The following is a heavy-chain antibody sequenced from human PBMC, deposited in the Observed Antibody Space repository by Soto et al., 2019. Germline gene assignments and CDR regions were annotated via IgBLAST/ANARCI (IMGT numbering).Heavy chain of an antibody. CDR3: AKAPHASDYAGRGFDF. CDR1: GFNFDSYA. CDR2: ISSRGDRV. Sequence: EVQLLESGGGWEQTGGSLRLSCAASGFNFDSYAMGWVRQAPGKGLEWVSAISSRGDRVYYADSVKGRSTISRDNSKNTLFLQMNSLRAEDTAVFYCAKAPHASDYAGRGFDFWGQGTLVTVSS. V-gene: IGHV3-23*01. D-gene: IGHD5-12*01. J-gene: IGHJ4*02.